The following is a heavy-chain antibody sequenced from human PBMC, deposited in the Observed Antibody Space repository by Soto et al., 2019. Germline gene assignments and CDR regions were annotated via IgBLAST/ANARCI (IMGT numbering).Heavy chain of an antibody. CDR3: ARQGFGVLTGLVDV. J-gene: IGHJ6*02. CDR2: IYHSGST. D-gene: IGHD1-20*01. CDR1: GGSISGYY. Sequence: PSETLSLTCTVSGGSISGYYWAWVRQPPEKGLEFIGYIYHSGSTYYNPSLKSRVTISVDTSKNQFSLTLTSVTAADTAVYYCARQGFGVLTGLVDVWGQGTTVTVSS. V-gene: IGHV4-59*08.